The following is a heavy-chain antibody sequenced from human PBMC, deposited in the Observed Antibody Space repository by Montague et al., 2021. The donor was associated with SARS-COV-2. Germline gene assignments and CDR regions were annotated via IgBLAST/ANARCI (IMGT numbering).Heavy chain of an antibody. V-gene: IGHV4-39*01. CDR3: ARQSPVTMIVVVISGRFDY. J-gene: IGHJ4*02. D-gene: IGHD3-22*01. CDR1: GGSISSSSYY. CDR2: IYYSGST. Sequence: SETLSLTCTVSGGSISSSSYYWGWIRQPPGKGLEWIGSIYYSGSTYYNPSLKSRVIISVDTSKNQFSLKLSSVTAADTAVYYCARQSPVTMIVVVISGRFDYWGQGTLVTVSS.